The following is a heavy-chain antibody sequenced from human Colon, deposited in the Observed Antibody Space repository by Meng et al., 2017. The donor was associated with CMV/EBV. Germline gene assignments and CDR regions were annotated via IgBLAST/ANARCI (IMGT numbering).Heavy chain of an antibody. CDR2: TYYRSRWLS. D-gene: IGHD6-19*01. CDR1: GDSVSSNSVG. V-gene: IGHV6-1*01. Sequence: SQTLSLTCVISGDSVSSNSVGWNWIRQSPSRGLEWLGRTYYRSRWLSDYALSVKSRIRINADTSENQFSLHLSSVTPEDTAVYYCARRHTSGWYYFDSWGQGTLVTVSS. J-gene: IGHJ4*02. CDR3: ARRHTSGWYYFDS.